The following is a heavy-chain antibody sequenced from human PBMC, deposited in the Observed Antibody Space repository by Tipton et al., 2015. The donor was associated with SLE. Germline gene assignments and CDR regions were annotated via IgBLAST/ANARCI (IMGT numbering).Heavy chain of an antibody. CDR1: GGSISSGGYY. CDR2: IYYSGST. Sequence: TLSLTCTVSGGSISSGGYYWSWIRQHPGKGLEWIGYIYYSGSTYYNPSLKSRVTISVDTSKNQFSLKLSSVTAADTAVYYCAREIPYPPGAFDIWGQGTMVTVSS. J-gene: IGHJ3*02. V-gene: IGHV4-31*03. CDR3: AREIPYPPGAFDI.